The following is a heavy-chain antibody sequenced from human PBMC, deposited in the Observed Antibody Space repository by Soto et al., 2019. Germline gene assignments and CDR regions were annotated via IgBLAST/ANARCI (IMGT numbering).Heavy chain of an antibody. D-gene: IGHD5-12*01. V-gene: IGHV3-30-3*01. CDR2: ISYDGSNK. J-gene: IGHJ5*02. CDR3: ARELKDIVATIKVNWFDP. Sequence: GGSLRLSCAASGFTFSSYAMHWVRQAPGKGLEWVAVISYDGSNKYYADSVKGRFTISRDNSKNTLYLQMNSLRAEDTAVYYCARELKDIVATIKVNWFDPWGQGTLVTVSS. CDR1: GFTFSSYA.